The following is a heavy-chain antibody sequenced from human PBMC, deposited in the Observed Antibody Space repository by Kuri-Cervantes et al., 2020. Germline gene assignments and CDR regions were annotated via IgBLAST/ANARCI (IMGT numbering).Heavy chain of an antibody. CDR3: AREQAPYCLDAFDI. V-gene: IGHV3-48*04. D-gene: IGHD2-8*02. J-gene: IGHJ3*02. CDR1: GFTFSSYS. CDR2: ISSSSSTI. Sequence: GESLKISCAASGFTFSSYSMNWVRQAPGKGLEWVSYISSSSSTIYYADSVKGRFTISRDNAKNSLYLQMNSLRAEDTAVYYCAREQAPYCLDAFDIWGQGTMVTVSS.